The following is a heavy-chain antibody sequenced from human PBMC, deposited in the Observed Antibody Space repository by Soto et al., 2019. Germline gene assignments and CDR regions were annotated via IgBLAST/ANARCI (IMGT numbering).Heavy chain of an antibody. V-gene: IGHV4-39*02. CDR1: GGSIDSSDFY. D-gene: IGHD6-19*01. CDR2: TYYRRNT. CDR3: ASDGQWPPLDG. Sequence: QLQLQESGPGLVKPSETLSLTCSVSGGSIDSSDFYWVWIRQPPGEGLEWIGSTYYRRNTYYNSSLRRRATLSGDTSNHYSSRRLTSAAAADTAVYCGASDGQWPPLDGGGGGILVAVSS. J-gene: IGHJ4*02.